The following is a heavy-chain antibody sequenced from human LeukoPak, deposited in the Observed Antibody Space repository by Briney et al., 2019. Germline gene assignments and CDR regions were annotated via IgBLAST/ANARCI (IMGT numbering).Heavy chain of an antibody. CDR2: INWNGGST. D-gene: IGHD3-16*01. V-gene: IGHV3-20*04. CDR3: AREEGDGFDV. Sequence: PGGSLRLSCAASGFNSGDSFDEFGMNWVRQAPGKVLEWVSGINWNGGSTGYADSLKGRFTNSRDNAKNSQYLQMNSLRAEDTALYYCAREEGDGFDVWGQGTMVTVSS. J-gene: IGHJ3*01. CDR1: GFNSGDSFDEFG.